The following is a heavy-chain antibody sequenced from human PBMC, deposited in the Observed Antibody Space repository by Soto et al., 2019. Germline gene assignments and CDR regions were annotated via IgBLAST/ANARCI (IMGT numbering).Heavy chain of an antibody. CDR3: ARRKYYDTSGYTFDD. J-gene: IGHJ4*02. CDR2: IYFRGTT. D-gene: IGHD3-22*01. V-gene: IGHV4-59*01. Sequence: KPSETLSLTCTVSGGSISSYYWSWIRQPPGKGLEWIGYIYFRGTTNYNPSLKSRVTMSADTSKNQFSLKLNSVTAADTAVYYCARRKYYDTSGYTFDDWGKGMMVTVDS. CDR1: GGSISSYY.